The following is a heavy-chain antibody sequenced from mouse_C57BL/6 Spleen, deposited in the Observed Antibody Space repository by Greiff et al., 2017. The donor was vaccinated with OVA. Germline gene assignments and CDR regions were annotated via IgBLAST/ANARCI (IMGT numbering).Heavy chain of an antibody. Sequence: VQLQQSGAELVRPGASVTLSCKASGYTFTDYEMHWVKQTPVHGLEWIGAIDPETGGTAYNQKFKGKAILTADKSSSTAYMELRSLTSEDSAVYYCTTYGSSWYYFGDWGQGTTLTVSS. V-gene: IGHV1-15*01. CDR1: GYTFTDYE. J-gene: IGHJ2*01. CDR3: TTYGSSWYYFGD. CDR2: IDPETGGT. D-gene: IGHD1-1*01.